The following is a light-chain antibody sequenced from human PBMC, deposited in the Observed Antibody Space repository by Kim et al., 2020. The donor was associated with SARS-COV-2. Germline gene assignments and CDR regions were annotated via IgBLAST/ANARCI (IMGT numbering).Light chain of an antibody. CDR3: SSYTSSSTLVV. Sequence: SFTVSCNGTSSDIGGYNYVSWYQQHPGKAPKLMIYDVSNRPSGVSNRFSGSKSGNTASLTISGLQAEDEADYYCSSYTSSSTLVVFGGGTQLTVL. V-gene: IGLV2-14*03. CDR1: SSDIGGYNY. J-gene: IGLJ2*01. CDR2: DVS.